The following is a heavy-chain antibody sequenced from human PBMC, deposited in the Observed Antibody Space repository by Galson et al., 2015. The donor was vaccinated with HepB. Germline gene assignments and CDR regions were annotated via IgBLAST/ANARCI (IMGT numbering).Heavy chain of an antibody. Sequence: SLRLSCAASGFSFSRYEMNWVRQAPGKGLEWVSYISGSGDFIFYADSVKGRFTISRDNAKSSLYLQMNSLRAEDTAIYYCARVDVVLKVFAIFDLWGQGTLVTVSS. CDR3: ARVDVVLKVFAIFDL. CDR1: GFSFSRYE. CDR2: ISGSGDFI. D-gene: IGHD2-8*01. V-gene: IGHV3-48*03. J-gene: IGHJ4*02.